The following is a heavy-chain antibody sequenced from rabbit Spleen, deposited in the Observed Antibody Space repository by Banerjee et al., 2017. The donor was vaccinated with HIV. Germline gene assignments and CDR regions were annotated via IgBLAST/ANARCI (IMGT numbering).Heavy chain of an antibody. Sequence: QSLEESGGDLVKPEGSLTLTCTASGFSFSSTYWICWVRQAPGKGLELIGCIYLSSASTWYASWVNGRLTISRSTSLNTVDLKMTSLTAADTATYFCARDTGSSFSSYGMDLWGPGTLVTVS. V-gene: IGHV1S43*01. CDR1: GFSFSSTYW. CDR2: IYLSSAST. D-gene: IGHD8-1*01. CDR3: ARDTGSSFSSYGMDL. J-gene: IGHJ6*01.